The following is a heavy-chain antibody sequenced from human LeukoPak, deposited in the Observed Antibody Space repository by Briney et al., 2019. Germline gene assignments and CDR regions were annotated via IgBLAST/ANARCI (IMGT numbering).Heavy chain of an antibody. J-gene: IGHJ4*02. CDR2: IRSDGGST. V-gene: IGHV3-64*01. CDR3: ARGAAVSDY. CDR1: GFTLSSYA. D-gene: IGHD6-13*01. Sequence: PGGSLRLSCAASGFTLSSYAMHWVRQAPGKGLEYVSGIRSDGGSTYYANSVKGRFTISRDNSKNTLYLQMGSLRAEDMAVYYCARGAAVSDYWGQGTLVTVSS.